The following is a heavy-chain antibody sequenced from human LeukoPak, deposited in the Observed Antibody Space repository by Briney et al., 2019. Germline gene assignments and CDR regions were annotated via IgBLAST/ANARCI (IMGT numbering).Heavy chain of an antibody. Sequence: GRSLRLSCAASGLSFDTYAMHWVRQAPGQGLEWVALIWHDGSHKFYSNSVRGQFTISRGNSKNTVYLQMNNLRPDDTAVYYCARVIFGSGSYPDFWGQGTLVTVSS. V-gene: IGHV3-33*01. CDR2: IWHDGSHK. CDR1: GLSFDTYA. CDR3: ARVIFGSGSYPDF. D-gene: IGHD3-10*01. J-gene: IGHJ4*02.